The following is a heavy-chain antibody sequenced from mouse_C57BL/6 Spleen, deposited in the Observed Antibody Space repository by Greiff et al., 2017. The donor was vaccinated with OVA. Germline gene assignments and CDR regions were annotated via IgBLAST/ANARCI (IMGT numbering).Heavy chain of an antibody. CDR3: ARWKDDYDPYYYAMDY. D-gene: IGHD2-4*01. Sequence: QVQLKQPGTELVKPGASVKLSCKASGYTFTSYWMHWVKQRPGQGLEWIGNINPSNGGTNYNEKFKSKATLTVDKSSSTAYMQLSSLTSEDSAVYYCARWKDDYDPYYYAMDYWGQGTSVTVSS. CDR1: GYTFTSYW. J-gene: IGHJ4*01. CDR2: INPSNGGT. V-gene: IGHV1-53*01.